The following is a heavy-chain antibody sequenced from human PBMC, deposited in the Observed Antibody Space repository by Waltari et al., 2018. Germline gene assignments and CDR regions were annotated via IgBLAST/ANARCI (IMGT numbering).Heavy chain of an antibody. Sequence: QVQLQESGPGLLKPSETLSLTCGVSGYSINSGYYCGWIRQPPGKGLEWIGIIYHDGSTFYNPSLKSRLTMSMDTSKNEFSLKLSSVTAADTAVYYCTRQVLGYCTSAPCRRLDSWGQGTLATVSS. CDR1: GYSINSGYY. CDR2: IYHDGST. V-gene: IGHV4-38-2*01. CDR3: TRQVLGYCTSAPCRRLDS. D-gene: IGHD2-2*03. J-gene: IGHJ4*02.